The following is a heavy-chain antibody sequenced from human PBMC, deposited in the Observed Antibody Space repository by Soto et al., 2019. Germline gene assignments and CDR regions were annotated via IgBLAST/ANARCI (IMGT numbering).Heavy chain of an antibody. V-gene: IGHV1-2*02. CDR1: GYTFTGYY. D-gene: IGHD6-19*01. CDR2: INPNSGDT. J-gene: IGHJ4*02. Sequence: QVQLVQSGAEVKKPGASVKVSCKTSGYTFTGYYIHWIRQAPGQGLEWMGWINPNSGDTNYSQDFRGRVTLTSNPSFTPPYGGRPRLRSDDTAVYSCARREQWLETFDSWGQGTLVPVSS. CDR3: ARREQWLETFDS.